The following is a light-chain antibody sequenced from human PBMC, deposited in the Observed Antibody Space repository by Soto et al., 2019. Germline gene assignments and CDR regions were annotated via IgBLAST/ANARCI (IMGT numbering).Light chain of an antibody. CDR3: SSYTSTSTYV. CDR1: SSDVGGYNY. V-gene: IGLV2-14*01. Sequence: QSVLTQPASVSWSTGQSITISCTGTSSDVGGYNYVSWYQQHPGKAPKLMIYDVSNRPSGVSNRFSGSKSGNTASLTISGIQAEDEADYYCSSYTSTSTYVFGTGTKLTVL. CDR2: DVS. J-gene: IGLJ1*01.